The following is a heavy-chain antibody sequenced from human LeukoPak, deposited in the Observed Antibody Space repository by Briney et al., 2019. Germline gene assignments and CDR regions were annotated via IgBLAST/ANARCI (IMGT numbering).Heavy chain of an antibody. V-gene: IGHV4-39*07. CDR3: ARGMYYYYYYMDV. CDR1: GGSISSGFYY. CDR2: IHQSGNT. Sequence: SETLSLTCTVSGGSISSGFYYWGWIRQPPGKGLEWIGEIHQSGNTNYNPSLKSRLTISVDTSKNQFSLKLSSVTAADTAVYYCARGMYYYYYYMDVWGKGTTVTVSS. J-gene: IGHJ6*03.